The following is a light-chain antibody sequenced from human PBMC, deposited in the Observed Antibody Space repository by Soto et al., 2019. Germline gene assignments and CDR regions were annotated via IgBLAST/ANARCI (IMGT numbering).Light chain of an antibody. CDR3: SSYTSSSTSVV. V-gene: IGLV2-14*01. CDR1: SSDVGGYNY. J-gene: IGLJ2*01. Sequence: QSVLTQPASVSGYPGQSITISCTGTSSDVGGYNYVSWYQQHPGKAPKLMIYDVSNRPSGVSNRFSGSKSGNTASLTISGLQAEDEADYYCSSYTSSSTSVVFGGVTKLTVL. CDR2: DVS.